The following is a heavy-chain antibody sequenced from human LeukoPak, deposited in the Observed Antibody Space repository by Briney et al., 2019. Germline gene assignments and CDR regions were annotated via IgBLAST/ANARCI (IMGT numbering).Heavy chain of an antibody. CDR3: ARQPSRGCSGGSCYFDY. Sequence: PGGSLRLSCAASGFTFSSYAMHWVRQAPGKGLEYVSAISSNGGSTYYANSVKGRFTISRDNSKNTLYLQMNSLRAEDTAVYYCARQPSRGCSGGSCYFDYWGQGTLVTVSS. CDR1: GFTFSSYA. D-gene: IGHD2-15*01. CDR2: ISSNGGST. V-gene: IGHV3-64*01. J-gene: IGHJ4*02.